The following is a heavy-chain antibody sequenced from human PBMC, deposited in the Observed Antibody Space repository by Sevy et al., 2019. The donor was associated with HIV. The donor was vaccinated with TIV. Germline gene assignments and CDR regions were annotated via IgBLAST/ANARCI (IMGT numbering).Heavy chain of an antibody. Sequence: GGSLRLSCAASGFTFSDYSMHWVRQAPGKGLEWVATISYDGSNKHYADSVKGRFTLSRDKSKNSPFLQMNSLRAEDTAVYYCALERLSSNVAEYFQNWGQGTLVTVSS. CDR2: ISYDGSNK. CDR1: GFTFSDYS. D-gene: IGHD1-1*01. CDR3: ALERLSSNVAEYFQN. J-gene: IGHJ1*01. V-gene: IGHV3-30-3*01.